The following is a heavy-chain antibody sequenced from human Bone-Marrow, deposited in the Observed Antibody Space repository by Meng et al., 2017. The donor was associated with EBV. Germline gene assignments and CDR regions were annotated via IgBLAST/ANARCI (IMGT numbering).Heavy chain of an antibody. J-gene: IGHJ4*02. CDR2: ISYDGSNK. Sequence: GVLLVSGGGVVQPGRSLRLSCSASGFTFITYGIHWGGQAPGKGLVWVAVISYDGSNKYYADSVKGRFTISRDNSKNTLYLQMNSLRAEDTAVYYCAKDIGYYDSSGYHVGVDYWGQGTLVTVSS. D-gene: IGHD3-22*01. CDR3: AKDIGYYDSSGYHVGVDY. CDR1: GFTFITYG. V-gene: IGHV3-30*18.